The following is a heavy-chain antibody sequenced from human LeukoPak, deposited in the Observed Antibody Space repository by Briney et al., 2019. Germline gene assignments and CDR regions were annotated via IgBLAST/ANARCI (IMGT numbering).Heavy chain of an antibody. CDR2: INSDESST. J-gene: IGHJ4*02. CDR1: GFTFSSYW. Sequence: PGGSLRLSCAASGFTFSSYWMHWVRQAPGKGPAWVSRINSDESSTSYADSVKGRFTISRDNAKNTLFLQMNSLRAEDTALYYCARDYCSTTSCYDYWGQGTLVTVSS. CDR3: ARDYCSTTSCYDY. D-gene: IGHD2-2*01. V-gene: IGHV3-74*01.